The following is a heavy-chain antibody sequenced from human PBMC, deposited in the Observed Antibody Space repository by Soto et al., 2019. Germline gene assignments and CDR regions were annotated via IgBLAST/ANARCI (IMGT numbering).Heavy chain of an antibody. CDR3: AKWGGVVVAVIAEYFQH. J-gene: IGHJ1*01. D-gene: IGHD2-15*01. CDR1: GFTFSSYA. V-gene: IGHV3-23*01. CDR2: ISGSGGST. Sequence: GGSLRLSCAASGFTFSSYAMSWVRQAPGKGLEWVSAISGSGGSTYYADSVKGRFTISRDNSKNTLYLQMNSLRAEDTAVYYCAKWGGVVVAVIAEYFQHWGQGTLVTVSS.